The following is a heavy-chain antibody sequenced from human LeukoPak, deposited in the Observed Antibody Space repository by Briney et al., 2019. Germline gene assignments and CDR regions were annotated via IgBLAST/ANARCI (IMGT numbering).Heavy chain of an antibody. Sequence: PGGSLRLSCAASGFTFSSYAMSWVRQAPGKGLEWVSAISGSGGSTYYADSVKGRFTISRDNSKNTLYLQMNSLRAEDTAVYYCAKREGIVVVPAAAFDYWGQGTLVTVSS. CDR1: GFTFSSYA. J-gene: IGHJ4*02. V-gene: IGHV3-23*01. CDR3: AKREGIVVVPAAAFDY. D-gene: IGHD2-2*01. CDR2: ISGSGGST.